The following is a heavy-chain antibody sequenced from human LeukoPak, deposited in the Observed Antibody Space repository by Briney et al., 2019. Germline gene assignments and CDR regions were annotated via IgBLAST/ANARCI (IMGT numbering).Heavy chain of an antibody. CDR1: GFSLSSYA. CDR2: IYSGGST. CDR3: ARAHYDILTGYYPHFDY. Sequence: PGGSLRLSCTVSGFSLSSYAMSWVRRAPGKGLEWVSVIYSGGSTYYADSVKGRFTISRDNSKNTLYLQMNSLRAEDTAVYYCARAHYDILTGYYPHFDYWGQGTLVTVSS. J-gene: IGHJ4*02. V-gene: IGHV3-66*01. D-gene: IGHD3-9*01.